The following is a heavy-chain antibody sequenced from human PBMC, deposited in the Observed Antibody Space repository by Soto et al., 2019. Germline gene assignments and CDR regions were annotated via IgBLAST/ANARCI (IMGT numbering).Heavy chain of an antibody. CDR3: ARERLHGYSSGYNWSDP. J-gene: IGHJ5*02. D-gene: IGHD6-19*01. CDR1: GGSISSYY. Sequence: SETLSLTCTVSGGSISSYYWSWIRQPSGKGLEWIGRIYTSGSTNYNPSLKSRVTMSVETPKNQFSLTLSSVTAADTAVYYCARERLHGYSSGYNWSDPWGQGTLVTVSS. CDR2: IYTSGST. V-gene: IGHV4-4*07.